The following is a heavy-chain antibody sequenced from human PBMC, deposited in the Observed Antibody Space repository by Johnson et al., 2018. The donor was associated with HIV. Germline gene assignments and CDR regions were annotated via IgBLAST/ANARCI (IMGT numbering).Heavy chain of an antibody. J-gene: IGHJ3*02. CDR1: GFTVSSNY. D-gene: IGHD3-22*01. V-gene: IGHV3-66*01. Sequence: VQLVESGGALVQPGGSLRLSCAASGFTVSSNYMSWVRQAPGKGLEWVSLIYSGGSTYYTASVKGRFTISRDNSKNTLYLQMNSLRAEDTAVYYCAKDSRITMIVVAAFDIWGQGTMVTVSS. CDR2: IYSGGST. CDR3: AKDSRITMIVVAAFDI.